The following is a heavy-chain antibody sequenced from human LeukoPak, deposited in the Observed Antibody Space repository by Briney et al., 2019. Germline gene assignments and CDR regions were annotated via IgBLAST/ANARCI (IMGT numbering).Heavy chain of an antibody. CDR2: MNPNSGYT. V-gene: IGHV1-8*01. J-gene: IGHJ4*02. CDR1: GYTLTTYD. CDR3: ARGPRSSSWYGIPFDY. Sequence: ASVKVSCKASGYTLTTYDINWVRQATGQGLEWMGRMNPNSGYTGYAQKFQGRVTMTRDTSINTAYIELSSLKSDDTAVYFCARGPRSSSWYGIPFDYWGQGTLVTVSS. D-gene: IGHD6-13*01.